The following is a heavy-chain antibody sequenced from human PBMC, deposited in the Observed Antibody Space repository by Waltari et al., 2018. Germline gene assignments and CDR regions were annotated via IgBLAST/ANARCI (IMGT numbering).Heavy chain of an antibody. D-gene: IGHD1-1*01. CDR2: IRRKAHNDAT. J-gene: IGHJ5*02. CDR3: TRQEPWRFDP. V-gene: IGHV3-73*01. CDR1: GFTFSGSA. Sequence: VQLVESGGGLVQPGGSLKLSCAASGFTFSGSAMHWVRQASGKGLEGVGRIRRKAHNDATAYAASVKGRFTISRDDSKNTAYLQMNSLKTEDTAVYYCTRQEPWRFDPWGQGTLVTVSS.